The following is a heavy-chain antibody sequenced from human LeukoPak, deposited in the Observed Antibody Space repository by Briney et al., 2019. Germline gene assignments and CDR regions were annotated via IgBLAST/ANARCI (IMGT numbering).Heavy chain of an antibody. J-gene: IGHJ3*02. D-gene: IGHD1-26*01. CDR2: ISWNSGSI. V-gene: IGHV3-9*01. CDR1: GFTFDDYA. CDR3: AKDNVWELTQALFDI. Sequence: PGRSLRLSCAASGFTFDDYAMHWVRQAPGKGLEWVSGISWNSGSIGYADSVKGRFTISRDNAKNSLYLQMNSLRAEDTALYYCAKDNVWELTQALFDIWGQGTMVTVSS.